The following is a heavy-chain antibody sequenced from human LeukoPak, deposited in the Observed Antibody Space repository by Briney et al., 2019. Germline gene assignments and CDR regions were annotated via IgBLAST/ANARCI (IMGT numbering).Heavy chain of an antibody. J-gene: IGHJ4*02. CDR2: IRYDGSNK. CDR1: GFTFSSYG. Sequence: PGGSLRLSCAASGFTFSSYGMHWVRQAPGKGLEWVAFIRYDGSNKYYADSVKGRFTISRDNSKNTLYLQMNSLRAEDTAVYYCAKDLGRLLLNYYFDYWGQGTLVTVSS. D-gene: IGHD3-22*01. CDR3: AKDLGRLLLNYYFDY. V-gene: IGHV3-30*02.